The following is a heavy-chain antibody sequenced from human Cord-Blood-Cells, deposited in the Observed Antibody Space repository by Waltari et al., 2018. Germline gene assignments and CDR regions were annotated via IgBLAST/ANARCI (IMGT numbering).Heavy chain of an antibody. CDR3: ARGVVGATDFDY. CDR2: INHSGST. CDR1: GGSCRGYY. Sequence: QVQLQQWGAGLLKPSETLSLTCAVDGGSCRGYYWSWIRQPPGKGLEWIGEINHSGSTNYNPSLKSRVTISVDTSKNQFSLKLSSVTAADTAVYYCARGVVGATDFDYWGQGTLVTVSS. V-gene: IGHV4-34*01. D-gene: IGHD1-26*01. J-gene: IGHJ4*02.